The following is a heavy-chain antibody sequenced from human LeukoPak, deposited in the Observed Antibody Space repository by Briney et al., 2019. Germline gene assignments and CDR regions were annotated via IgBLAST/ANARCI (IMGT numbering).Heavy chain of an antibody. Sequence: GASVKVSCKASGGTFSSYAISWVRQAPGQGLEWMGRIIPILGIANYAQKFQGRVTITADKSTSTAYMELSSLRSEDTAVYYCARTDRGGSPWPDKQCNLFDPWSQGTLVTVSS. J-gene: IGHJ5*02. CDR3: ARTDRGGSPWPDKQCNLFDP. CDR2: IIPILGIA. V-gene: IGHV1-69*04. CDR1: GGTFSSYA. D-gene: IGHD2-15*01.